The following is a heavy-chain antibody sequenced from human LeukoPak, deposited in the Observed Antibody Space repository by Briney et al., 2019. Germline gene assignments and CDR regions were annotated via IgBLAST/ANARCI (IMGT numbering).Heavy chain of an antibody. J-gene: IGHJ4*02. CDR3: AKGSYSSSSGGTDY. Sequence: GGSLRLSCAASGFTFSSYGMHWVRQAPGKGLEWVAVIWYDGSNQFYADSVKGRFTISRENSQNTVYLHMNSLRGEYTAVYYCAKGSYSSSSGGTDYWGQGSLVTVSS. CDR1: GFTFSSYG. D-gene: IGHD6-6*01. CDR2: IWYDGSNQ. V-gene: IGHV3-33*06.